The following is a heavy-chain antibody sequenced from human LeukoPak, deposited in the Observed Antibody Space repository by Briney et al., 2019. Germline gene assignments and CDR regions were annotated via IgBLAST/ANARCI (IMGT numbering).Heavy chain of an antibody. CDR3: AKDPMGAMRASHPFDP. J-gene: IGHJ5*02. Sequence: GGSLRLSCAASGFTFSSYAMSWVRQAPGKGLGWVSAISGSGGSTYYADSVKGRFTISRDNSKNTLYLQMNSLRAEDTAVYYCAKDPMGAMRASHPFDPWGQGTLVTVSS. CDR2: ISGSGGST. D-gene: IGHD3-10*01. V-gene: IGHV3-23*01. CDR1: GFTFSSYA.